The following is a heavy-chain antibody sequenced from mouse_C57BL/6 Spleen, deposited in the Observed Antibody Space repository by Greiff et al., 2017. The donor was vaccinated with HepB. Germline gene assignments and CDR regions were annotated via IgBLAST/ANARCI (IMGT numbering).Heavy chain of an antibody. CDR3: ASYYYGSSAWYFDV. CDR1: GYSITSGYY. Sequence: VQLKQSGPGLVKPSQSLSLTCSVTGYSITSGYYWNWIRQFPGNKLEWMGYISYDGSNNYNPSLKNRISITRDTSKNQFFLKLNSVTTEDTATYYCASYYYGSSAWYFDVWGTGTTVTVSS. J-gene: IGHJ1*03. CDR2: ISYDGSN. V-gene: IGHV3-6*01. D-gene: IGHD1-1*01.